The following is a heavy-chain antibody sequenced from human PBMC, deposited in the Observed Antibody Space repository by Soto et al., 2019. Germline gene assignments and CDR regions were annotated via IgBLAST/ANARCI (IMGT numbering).Heavy chain of an antibody. CDR3: ARESVYSSGWNGGDY. Sequence: QVQLVESGGGVVQPGRSLRLSCAASGFTFSSYGMHWVRQAPGKGLEWVAVIWYDGSDKFYADSVKGRFIISRDNSKNTLYLQMNSLRVEDTAVYYCARESVYSSGWNGGDYWGQGTLVTVSS. D-gene: IGHD6-19*01. J-gene: IGHJ4*02. CDR2: IWYDGSDK. V-gene: IGHV3-33*01. CDR1: GFTFSSYG.